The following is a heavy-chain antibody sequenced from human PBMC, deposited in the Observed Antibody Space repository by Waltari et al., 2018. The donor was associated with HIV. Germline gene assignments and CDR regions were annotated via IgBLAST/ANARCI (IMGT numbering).Heavy chain of an antibody. V-gene: IGHV4-4*02. Sequence: QVQLQESGPGLVKPSGTLSLTCTVSGGSISSSNWWNWVRQPPGKGLEWIGEVDHSGSAKYNPSLKSRVTISLDKSKNQFSLKLSSVTAADTARYFCAKNNVMKYDFWNSYYSYGMDVWGQGTTVTVSS. D-gene: IGHD3-3*01. CDR1: GGSISSSNW. CDR3: AKNNVMKYDFWNSYYSYGMDV. J-gene: IGHJ6*02. CDR2: VDHSGSA.